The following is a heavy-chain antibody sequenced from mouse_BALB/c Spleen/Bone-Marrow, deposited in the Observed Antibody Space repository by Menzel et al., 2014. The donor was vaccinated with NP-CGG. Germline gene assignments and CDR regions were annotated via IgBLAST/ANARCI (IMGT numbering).Heavy chain of an antibody. CDR1: GDSITSGY. V-gene: IGHV3-8*02. J-gene: IGHJ2*01. D-gene: IGHD2-3*01. Sequence: EVKLVESGPSLVKPSQTLSLTCSVTGDSITSGYWNWIRKFPGNKLEYMGYISYSGNTYYNPSLKSRISITRDTSKNQYNLQLNSVTTEVTATYYCTTYDGYCFDYWGQGTTLTVSS. CDR2: ISYSGNT. CDR3: TTYDGYCFDY.